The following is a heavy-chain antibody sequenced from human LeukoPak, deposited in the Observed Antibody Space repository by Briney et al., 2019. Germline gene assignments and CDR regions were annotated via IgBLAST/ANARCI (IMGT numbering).Heavy chain of an antibody. J-gene: IGHJ4*01. CDR1: GFTLSSYA. CDR3: ARGTWGDCTNGVCQYYFDY. V-gene: IGHV3-30-3*01. CDR2: ISYDGSNK. Sequence: HPGGSLRLSCAASGFTLSSYAMHWVGQAPGKGLEWAAVISYDGSNKYYADSVKGRFTISRDNSKNTLYLQMNSLRAEDTAVYYCARGTWGDCTNGVCQYYFDYWGHGTLVTVSS. D-gene: IGHD2-8*01.